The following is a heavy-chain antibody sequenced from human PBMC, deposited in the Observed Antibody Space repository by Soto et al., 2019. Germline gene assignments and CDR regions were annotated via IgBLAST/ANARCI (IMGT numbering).Heavy chain of an antibody. CDR1: GYTFTSYG. Sequence: ASVKVSCKASGYTFTSYGISWVRQAPGQGLEWMGWISAYNGNTNYAQKLQGRVTMTTDTSTSTAYMELRSLRSDDTAAYYCARETPIWFGNPWFDPWGQGTLVTVSS. V-gene: IGHV1-18*01. D-gene: IGHD3-10*01. CDR2: ISAYNGNT. CDR3: ARETPIWFGNPWFDP. J-gene: IGHJ5*02.